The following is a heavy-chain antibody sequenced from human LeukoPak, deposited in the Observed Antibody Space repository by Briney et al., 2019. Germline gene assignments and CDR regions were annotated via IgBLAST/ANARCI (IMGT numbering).Heavy chain of an antibody. Sequence: PSETLSLTCTPSGGSLSDDNYYWSWIRQPPGKGLQWIAYISLTGSTNYNPSLKSRVAISLDTSKNQFSLKLTSVTAADTAVYYCARTGAPMGGYWGQGTLVTVSS. CDR1: GGSLSDDNYY. CDR3: ARTGAPMGGY. D-gene: IGHD3-16*01. V-gene: IGHV4-61*01. J-gene: IGHJ4*02. CDR2: ISLTGST.